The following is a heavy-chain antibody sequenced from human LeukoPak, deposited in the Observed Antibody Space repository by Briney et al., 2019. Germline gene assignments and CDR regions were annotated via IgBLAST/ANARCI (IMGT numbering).Heavy chain of an antibody. J-gene: IGHJ4*02. CDR1: GFTFDDYA. Sequence: PGRSLRLSCAASGFTFDDYAMHWVRQAPGKGLEWVSLITWDGDNTYYADSVKGRFTISRDNSKNSLYLHMNSLRGEDTAFYYCAKGTSSWHEFDYWGQGTLVTVSS. D-gene: IGHD6-13*01. CDR2: ITWDGDNT. CDR3: AKGTSSWHEFDY. V-gene: IGHV3-43D*03.